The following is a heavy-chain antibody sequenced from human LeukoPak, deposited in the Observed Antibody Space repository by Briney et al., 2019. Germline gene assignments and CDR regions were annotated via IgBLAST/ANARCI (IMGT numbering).Heavy chain of an antibody. D-gene: IGHD3-22*01. CDR1: GFTFSDHY. V-gene: IGHV3-23*01. Sequence: GGSLRLSCAASGFTFSDHYMDWVRQAPGKGLKWVSAISGSGGSTYYADSAKGRFTISRDNSKNTLYLQMNSLRAEDTAVYYCAKVLRYYYDSSGYFYWGQGTLVTVSS. CDR2: ISGSGGST. CDR3: AKVLRYYYDSSGYFY. J-gene: IGHJ4*02.